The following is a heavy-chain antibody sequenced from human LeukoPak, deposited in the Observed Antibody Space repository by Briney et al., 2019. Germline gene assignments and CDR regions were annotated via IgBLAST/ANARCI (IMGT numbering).Heavy chain of an antibody. CDR2: IYYSGST. D-gene: IGHD3-10*01. CDR3: ARGPFARGDI. V-gene: IGHV4-59*01. CDR1: GGSISSYY. Sequence: SETLSLTCTVSGGSISSYYWSWIRQPPGKGLEWIGYIYYSGSTNYNPSLKSRATISVDTSKKHFSLKLRSVTAADTAFYYCARGPFARGDIWGQGTMVTVSS. J-gene: IGHJ3*02.